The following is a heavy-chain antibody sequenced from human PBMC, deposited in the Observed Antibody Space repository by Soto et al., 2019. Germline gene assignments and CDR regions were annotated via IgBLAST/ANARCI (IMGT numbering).Heavy chain of an antibody. CDR2: IYYSGST. CDR1: GGSINSGGFY. CDR3: ARAASFYYDNNGYYHFDY. J-gene: IGHJ4*02. V-gene: IGHV4-31*03. Sequence: SETLSLTCTASGGSINSGGFYWSWIRQHPGKGLEWIGYIYYSGSTYYNPSLKSRVIISVDTSKNQFSLRLRSVTAADTAVYYCARAASFYYDNNGYYHFDYWGQGSLVTVSS. D-gene: IGHD3-22*01.